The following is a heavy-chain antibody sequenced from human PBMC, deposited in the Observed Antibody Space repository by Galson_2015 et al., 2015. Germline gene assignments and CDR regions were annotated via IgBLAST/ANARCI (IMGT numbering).Heavy chain of an antibody. Sequence: PALVKPTQTLTLTCTFSGFSLSTRGVGVGWIRQPPGKALEWLALIYWDDDKRYSPSLKSRLTITKDTSKNQVVLTMTNMDPVDTATYYCAHSFFPNYYDSSGYSDAFDIWGQGTMVTVSS. CDR3: AHSFFPNYYDSSGYSDAFDI. D-gene: IGHD3-22*01. J-gene: IGHJ3*02. V-gene: IGHV2-5*02. CDR2: IYWDDDK. CDR1: GFSLSTRGVG.